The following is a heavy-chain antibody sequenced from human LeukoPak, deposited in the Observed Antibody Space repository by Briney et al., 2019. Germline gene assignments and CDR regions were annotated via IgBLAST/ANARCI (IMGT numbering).Heavy chain of an antibody. D-gene: IGHD5-24*01. Sequence: GGSLRLSCAASGFTFSSYDMHWVRQATGKGLEWVSAIGTAGDTYYPGSVKGRFTISRENAKNSLYLQMNSLRAGGTAVYYCARQLGPNDAFDIWGQGTMVTVSS. V-gene: IGHV3-13*01. J-gene: IGHJ3*02. CDR2: IGTAGDT. CDR3: ARQLGPNDAFDI. CDR1: GFTFSSYD.